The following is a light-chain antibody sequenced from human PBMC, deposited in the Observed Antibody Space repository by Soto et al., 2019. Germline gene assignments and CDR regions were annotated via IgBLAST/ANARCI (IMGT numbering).Light chain of an antibody. J-gene: IGKJ1*01. CDR1: QSISSC. CDR2: DAS. CDR3: QQYNSYSWT. Sequence: DIQMTQSPSTLSASVGDRVTITCRASQSISSCLAWDQQKPGKAPKLLIYDASSLESGVPSRFSGSGSGTEFTLTISSLQPVDFATYYCQQYNSYSWTFGQGTKVDIK. V-gene: IGKV1-5*01.